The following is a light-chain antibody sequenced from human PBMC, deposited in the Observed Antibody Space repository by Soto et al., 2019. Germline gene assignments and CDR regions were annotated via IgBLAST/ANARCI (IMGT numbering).Light chain of an antibody. CDR3: SSNTPRNTEV. CDR2: DVT. Sequence: QSALTQPASVSGSPGQSISISCIGTSSDVGAFNYVSWYQHHPGKAPQLIIYDVTSRPSGVSNRFSASKSGNTASLTISGLQAEDEADYSCSSNTPRNTEVFGPGPKVTAL. J-gene: IGLJ1*01. V-gene: IGLV2-14*03. CDR1: SSDVGAFNY.